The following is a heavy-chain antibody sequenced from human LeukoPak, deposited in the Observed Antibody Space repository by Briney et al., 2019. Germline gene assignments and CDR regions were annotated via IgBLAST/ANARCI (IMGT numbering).Heavy chain of an antibody. Sequence: GGSLRLSCAASGFTVSNNYMSWARQAPGKGLEWVSYISSSGYTIYYADSVKGRFTISRDNAKNSLYLQMNSLRAEDTAVYYCARARLTVTTVPYYFDYWGQGTLVTVSS. CDR2: ISSSGYTI. CDR1: GFTVSNNY. CDR3: ARARLTVTTVPYYFDY. V-gene: IGHV3-11*01. J-gene: IGHJ4*02. D-gene: IGHD4-17*01.